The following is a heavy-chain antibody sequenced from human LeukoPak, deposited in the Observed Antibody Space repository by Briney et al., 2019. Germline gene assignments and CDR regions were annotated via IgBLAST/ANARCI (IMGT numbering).Heavy chain of an antibody. CDR3: ARRYATSTWSFDP. Sequence: AGTLSLTCTVSGGSISNYYWSWIRQPPGKGLEWIGYIYYSGSTNYNPSLKSRATISVDTSTNQLSLKMTTVTAAATAVYYCARRYATSTWSFDPWGQGTPVTVSS. CDR1: GGSISNYY. V-gene: IGHV4-59*01. J-gene: IGHJ5*02. CDR2: IYYSGST. D-gene: IGHD2-2*01.